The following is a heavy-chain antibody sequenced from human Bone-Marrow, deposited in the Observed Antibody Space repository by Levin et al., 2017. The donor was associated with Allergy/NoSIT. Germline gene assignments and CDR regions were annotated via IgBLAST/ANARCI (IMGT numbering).Heavy chain of an antibody. CDR1: GGSFSGYS. J-gene: IGHJ5*01. CDR2: ITHRGST. D-gene: IGHD2-2*01. V-gene: IGHV4-34*01. CDR3: ARGRVVVPSAILFSRVGDNWFDS. Sequence: SETLSLTCAVYGGSFSGYSWTWIRQPPGKGLEWIGEITHRGSTNYNPSLASRITISVDPSKNQFSLKLTSVTASDTAVYYCARGRVVVPSAILFSRVGDNWFDSWGRGTLVTVSS.